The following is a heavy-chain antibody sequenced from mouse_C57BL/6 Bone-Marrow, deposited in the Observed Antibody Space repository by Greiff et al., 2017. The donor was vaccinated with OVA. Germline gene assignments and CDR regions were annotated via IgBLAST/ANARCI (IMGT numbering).Heavy chain of an antibody. Sequence: QVQLQQPGAELVTPGASVTMSCTASGYTFTSYWITWVQQRPGQGLEWIGDIYPGNGSTNYNEPFKSKATLTVDTSSSTAYMQLSSLTSEDSAVYYCARRYYGSSWYFDVWGTGTTVTVSS. V-gene: IGHV1-55*01. CDR2: IYPGNGST. D-gene: IGHD1-1*01. J-gene: IGHJ1*03. CDR1: GYTFTSYW. CDR3: ARRYYGSSWYFDV.